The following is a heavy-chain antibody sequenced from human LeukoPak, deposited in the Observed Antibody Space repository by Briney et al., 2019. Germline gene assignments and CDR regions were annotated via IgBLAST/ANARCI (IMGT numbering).Heavy chain of an antibody. Sequence: GGSLRLSCAASGFTFSSYGMHWVRQAPGKGLEWVAVISYDGSNKYYADSVKGRFTISRDNSKSTLYLQMNSLRAEDTAVYYFANSHPKWLLSGLVNYWGQGTLVTVSS. CDR2: ISYDGSNK. CDR1: GFTFSSYG. D-gene: IGHD3-22*01. V-gene: IGHV3-30*18. CDR3: ANSHPKWLLSGLVNY. J-gene: IGHJ4*02.